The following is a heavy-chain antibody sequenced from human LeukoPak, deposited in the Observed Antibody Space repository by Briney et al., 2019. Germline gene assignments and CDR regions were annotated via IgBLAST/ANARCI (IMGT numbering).Heavy chain of an antibody. CDR1: GGSISSYY. Sequence: PSETLSLTCTVSGGSISSYYWSWIRQPPGKGLEWIGYIYYSGSTNYNPSLKSRVTISVDTSKNQFSLELSSVTAADTAVYYCARVPAPTSFYYYGMDVWGQGTTVTVSS. V-gene: IGHV4-59*01. J-gene: IGHJ6*02. CDR2: IYYSGST. CDR3: ARVPAPTSFYYYGMDV.